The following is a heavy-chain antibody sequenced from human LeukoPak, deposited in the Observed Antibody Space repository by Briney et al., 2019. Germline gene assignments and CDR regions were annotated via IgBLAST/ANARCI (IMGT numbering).Heavy chain of an antibody. CDR2: INHSGST. CDR1: GGSFSGYY. Sequence: SETLSLTCAVYGGSFSGYYWSWIRQPPGKGLEWIGEINHSGSTNYNPSLKSRVTISVDTSKNQFSLKLSSVTAADTAVYYCARGEDCSSTSCYEPSFDYWGQGTLVTVSS. J-gene: IGHJ4*02. D-gene: IGHD2-2*01. V-gene: IGHV4-34*01. CDR3: ARGEDCSSTSCYEPSFDY.